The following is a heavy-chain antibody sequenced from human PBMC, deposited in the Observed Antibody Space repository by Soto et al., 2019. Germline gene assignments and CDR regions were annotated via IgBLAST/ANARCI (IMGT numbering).Heavy chain of an antibody. J-gene: IGHJ6*02. CDR1: GYTFTRYG. V-gene: IGHV1-18*01. Sequence: QVPLVQSGAEVKNPGASVKVSSKASGYTFTRYGIGWARQAPGQGLEWMGWINTYNGNTNYAQNVQGRVTLTTDTSTSTAYMELRSLRSNDTAIYYCAMVDVYVTPSPQDVWGQGTTVIVSS. CDR3: AMVDVYVTPSPQDV. CDR2: INTYNGNT. D-gene: IGHD3-16*01.